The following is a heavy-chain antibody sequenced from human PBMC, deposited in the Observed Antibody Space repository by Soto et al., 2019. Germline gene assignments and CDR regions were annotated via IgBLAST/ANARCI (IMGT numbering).Heavy chain of an antibody. D-gene: IGHD6-13*01. CDR3: ARERAIAATGIFYY. CDR2: SRDKAQGYST. CDR1: GFTLSDHY. V-gene: IGHV3-72*01. Sequence: QPGGSLRLSCAGSGFTLSDHYIDWVRQAPGEGLEWVGRSRDKAQGYSTAYAASVKGRFTTSRDNSKNTLYLQMNSLRHEDTAVYFCARERAIAATGIFYYWGQGTLVTVSS. J-gene: IGHJ4*02.